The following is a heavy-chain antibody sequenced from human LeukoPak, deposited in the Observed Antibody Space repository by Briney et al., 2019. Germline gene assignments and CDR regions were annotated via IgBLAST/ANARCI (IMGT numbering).Heavy chain of an antibody. D-gene: IGHD6-13*01. CDR2: IYTGGST. Sequence: PSETLSLTCTGSGGSISSYYWSWIRQPAGKGLEWIGRIYTGGSTNYNPSLKSRVTMSVDTSKNQFSLKLSSVTAADTAVYYCARDYSSWPNWYFDLWGRGTLVTVSS. J-gene: IGHJ2*01. CDR1: GGSISSYY. CDR3: ARDYSSWPNWYFDL. V-gene: IGHV4-4*07.